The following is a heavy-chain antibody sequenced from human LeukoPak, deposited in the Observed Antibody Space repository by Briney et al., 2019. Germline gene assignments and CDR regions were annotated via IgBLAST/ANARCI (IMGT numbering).Heavy chain of an antibody. CDR2: IIPIFGTA. D-gene: IGHD2-2*02. V-gene: IGHV1-69*01. CDR3: ARDARDCSSTNCYTGL. J-gene: IGHJ4*02. CDR1: GGTFSSYA. Sequence: VASVKVSCKASGGTFSSYAISWVRQAPGQGLEWMGGIIPIFGTANYAQKFQGRVTITADESTSTAYMDLSSLRSEDTAVYYCARDARDCSSTNCYTGLWGQGTLVTVSS.